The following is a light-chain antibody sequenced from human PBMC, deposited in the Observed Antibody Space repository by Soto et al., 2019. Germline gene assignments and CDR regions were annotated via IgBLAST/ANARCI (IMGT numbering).Light chain of an antibody. CDR2: GAS. Sequence: LVMPTSAVTLSVSPWGRAPLSCRASQSISDTLAWYQQKPGQAPRLLIHGASTRAPGFPARFSGGGSGTDFTLTISRLEAEDFAVYYCQKSGSSPITCGKGRRLEIK. CDR1: QSISDT. CDR3: QKSGSSPIT. V-gene: IGKV3-15*01. J-gene: IGKJ5*01.